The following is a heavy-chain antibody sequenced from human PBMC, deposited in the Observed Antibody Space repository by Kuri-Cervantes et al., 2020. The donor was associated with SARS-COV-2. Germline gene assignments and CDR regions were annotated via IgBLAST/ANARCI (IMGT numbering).Heavy chain of an antibody. V-gene: IGHV3-15*07. D-gene: IGHD5-18*01. J-gene: IGHJ6*02. CDR3: TTVGTGYSYGFDYYGMDV. Sequence: GGSLRLSYADIDFIVSYNSGTWVRQAPGKGLEWVGRIKSKTDGGTTDYAAPVKGRFTISRDDSKNTLYLQMNSLKTEDTAVYYCTTVGTGYSYGFDYYGMDVWGQGTTVTVSS. CDR2: IKSKTDGGTT. CDR1: DFIVSYNS.